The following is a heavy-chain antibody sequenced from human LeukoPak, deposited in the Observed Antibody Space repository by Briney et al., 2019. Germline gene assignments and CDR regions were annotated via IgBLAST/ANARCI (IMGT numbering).Heavy chain of an antibody. J-gene: IGHJ4*02. Sequence: GGSLRLSCEASGFTFDDYAMHWVRQAPGKGLEWVALISGDGGRSYYADSMKGRVTISRDNSRNSLFLQMNSLRPEDTAFYYCANLAELGVGSKKEGFEYWGRGTLVTVSS. D-gene: IGHD1-26*01. V-gene: IGHV3-43*02. CDR1: GFTFDDYA. CDR2: ISGDGGRS. CDR3: ANLAELGVGSKKEGFEY.